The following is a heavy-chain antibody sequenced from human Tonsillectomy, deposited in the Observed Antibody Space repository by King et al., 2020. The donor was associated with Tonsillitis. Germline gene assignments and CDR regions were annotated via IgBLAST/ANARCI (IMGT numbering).Heavy chain of an antibody. CDR2: INHSGST. Sequence: HVQLQQWGAGLLKPSETLSLTCAVYGGSFSGYYWSWIRQPPGKGLEWIGEINHSGSTNYNPSLKSRVTISVDTSKNQFSLKLSSVTAADTAVYYCARGIRKITYIVANAFDIWGQGTMVTVSS. J-gene: IGHJ3*02. CDR3: ARGIRKITYIVANAFDI. CDR1: GGSFSGYY. V-gene: IGHV4-34*01. D-gene: IGHD5-12*01.